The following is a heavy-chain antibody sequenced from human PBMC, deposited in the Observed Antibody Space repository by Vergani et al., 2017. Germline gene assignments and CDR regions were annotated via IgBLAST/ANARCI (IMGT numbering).Heavy chain of an antibody. V-gene: IGHV4-39*01. Sequence: QLQLQESGPGLVKPSETLSLTCTVSGGSISSSSYYWGWIRQPPGKGLEWIGSIYYSGSTYYNPSLKSRVTISVDTSKNQFSLKLSSVTAADTAVYYCASYYYYDSSVYDYWVQGTLVTVSS. J-gene: IGHJ4*02. CDR1: GGSISSSSYY. CDR2: IYYSGST. CDR3: ASYYYYDSSVYDY. D-gene: IGHD3-22*01.